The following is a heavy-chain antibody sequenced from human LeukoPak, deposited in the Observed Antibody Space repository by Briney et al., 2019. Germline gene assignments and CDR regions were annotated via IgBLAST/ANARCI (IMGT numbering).Heavy chain of an antibody. CDR3: ARQGGATPGY. CDR2: IDPSDSYT. D-gene: IGHD1-26*01. CDR1: GYSFTSYW. J-gene: IGHJ4*02. V-gene: IGHV5-10-1*01. Sequence: GESLKISCKGSGYSFTSYWVSWVRQMPGKGLEWMGRIDPSDSYTNYSPSFEGHVTISADRSTNTAYLQWSSLKASDTAMYYCARQGGATPGYWGQGTPVTVSS.